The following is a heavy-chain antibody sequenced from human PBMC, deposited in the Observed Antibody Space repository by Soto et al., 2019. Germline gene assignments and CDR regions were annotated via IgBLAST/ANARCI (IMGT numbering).Heavy chain of an antibody. CDR2: IIPIFGTA. CDR1: GGTFSSYA. D-gene: IGHD1-26*01. Sequence: QVQLVQSGAEVKKPGSSMKVSCKASGGTFSSYAISWVRQAPGQGLEWMGGIIPIFGTANYAQKFQGRVTITADESTSTAYMELSSLRSEDTAVYYCARDLYSGSEPHYYGMDVWGQGTTVTVSS. J-gene: IGHJ6*02. CDR3: ARDLYSGSEPHYYGMDV. V-gene: IGHV1-69*01.